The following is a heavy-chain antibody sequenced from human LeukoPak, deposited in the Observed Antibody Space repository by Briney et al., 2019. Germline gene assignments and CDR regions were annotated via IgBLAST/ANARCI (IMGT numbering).Heavy chain of an antibody. D-gene: IGHD6-25*01. Sequence: SETLSLTCAVYGGSFSGYYWSWIRQPPGKGLEWIGEINHSGSTYYNPSLKSRVTISVDTSKNQFSLKLSSVTAADTAVYYCAREPGGNDAFDIWGQGTMVTVSS. J-gene: IGHJ3*02. CDR3: AREPGGNDAFDI. V-gene: IGHV4-34*01. CDR1: GGSFSGYY. CDR2: INHSGST.